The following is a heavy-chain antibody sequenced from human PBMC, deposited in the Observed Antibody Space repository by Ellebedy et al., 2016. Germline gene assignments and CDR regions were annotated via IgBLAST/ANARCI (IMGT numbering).Heavy chain of an antibody. CDR3: GSDKGSSFAY. CDR1: GFTFSSYA. J-gene: IGHJ4*02. D-gene: IGHD3-9*01. V-gene: IGHV3-23*01. CDR2: ISGSGGST. Sequence: GESLKISCAASGFTFSSYAMSWVRQAPGKGLEWVSAISGSGGSTYYADSVKGRFTISRDNSKNTLYLQMNSLRAEDTAVYYCGSDKGSSFAYWGQGTLVIVSS.